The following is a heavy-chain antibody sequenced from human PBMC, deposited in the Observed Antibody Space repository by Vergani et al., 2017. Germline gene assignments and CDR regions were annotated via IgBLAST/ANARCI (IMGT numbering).Heavy chain of an antibody. CDR1: GGSISSGGYY. V-gene: IGHV4-31*03. CDR3: ARDLSEKSSSKGYSSSWYWFDP. J-gene: IGHJ5*02. CDR2: IYYSGST. D-gene: IGHD6-13*01. Sequence: QVQLQESGPGLVKPSQTLSLTCTVSGGSISSGGYYWSWIRQHPGKGLEWIGYIYYSGSTYYNPSLKSRVTISVDTSKNQFSLKLSSVTAADTAVYYRARDLSEKSSSKGYSSSWYWFDPWGQGTLVTVSS.